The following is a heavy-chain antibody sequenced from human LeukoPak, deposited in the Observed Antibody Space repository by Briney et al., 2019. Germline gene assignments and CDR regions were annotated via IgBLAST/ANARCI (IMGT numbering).Heavy chain of an antibody. CDR3: AKSDYGDYGTPHFDY. Sequence: GGSLRLSCAASGFTFSSYGMSWVRQAPGKGLEWVSAISGSGGSTYYADSVKGRFTISRDNSKNTLYLQMNSLRAEDTAVYYCAKSDYGDYGTPHFDYWGQGTLVTVSS. J-gene: IGHJ4*02. CDR2: ISGSGGST. V-gene: IGHV3-23*01. CDR1: GFTFSSYG. D-gene: IGHD4-17*01.